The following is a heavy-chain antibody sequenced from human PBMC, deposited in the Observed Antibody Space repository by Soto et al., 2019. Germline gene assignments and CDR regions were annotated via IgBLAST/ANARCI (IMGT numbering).Heavy chain of an antibody. D-gene: IGHD1-26*01. CDR3: ARVPRGRGMDV. Sequence: GGSLRLSCAASGFTFSSYAMHWVRQAPGKGLEYVSAISSNGGSTYYANSVKGRFTISRDNSKNTLYLQMGSLRAEDMAVYYCARVPRGRGMDVWGQGTTVTVSS. J-gene: IGHJ6*02. CDR2: ISSNGGST. V-gene: IGHV3-64*01. CDR1: GFTFSSYA.